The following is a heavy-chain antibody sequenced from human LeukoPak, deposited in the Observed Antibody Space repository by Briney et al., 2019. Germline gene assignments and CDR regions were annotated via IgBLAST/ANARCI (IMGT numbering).Heavy chain of an antibody. D-gene: IGHD2-8*01. V-gene: IGHV3-23*01. Sequence: GGSLRLSCAASGFTFSSYAMSWVRQAPGKGLEWVSAISGSGGSTYYADSVKGRFTISRDNAKNTLYLQMNSLRAEDTAMYYCARGSFGQCTIWGQGTMVTVSS. J-gene: IGHJ3*02. CDR1: GFTFSSYA. CDR3: ARGSFGQCTI. CDR2: ISGSGGST.